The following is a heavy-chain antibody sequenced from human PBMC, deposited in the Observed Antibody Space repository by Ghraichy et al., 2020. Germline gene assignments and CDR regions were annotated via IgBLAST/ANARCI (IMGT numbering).Heavy chain of an antibody. V-gene: IGHV3-33*01. D-gene: IGHD3-3*01. Sequence: GGSLRLSCAASGFTFSSYGMHWVRQAPGKGLEWVAVIWYDGSNKYYADSVKGRFTISRDNSKNTLYLQMNSLRAEDTAVYYCARGASDDFWCGYGVPFDYWGQGTLVTVSS. CDR2: IWYDGSNK. J-gene: IGHJ4*02. CDR3: ARGASDDFWCGYGVPFDY. CDR1: GFTFSSYG.